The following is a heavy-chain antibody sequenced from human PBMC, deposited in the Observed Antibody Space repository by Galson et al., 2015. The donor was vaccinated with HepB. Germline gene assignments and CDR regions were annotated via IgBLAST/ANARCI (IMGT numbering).Heavy chain of an antibody. D-gene: IGHD1-14*01. CDR2: IYTNGNI. CDR3: VASRNY. CDR1: GFSVSTNY. V-gene: IGHV3-53*04. J-gene: IGHJ4*02. Sequence: SLRLSCAGSGFSVSTNYMSWVRQAPGKGLEWVAVIYTNGNIFYSDSVKGRFTMSRQSSKDAVYLQLNNVRPEDSALYYCVASRNYWGQGVLVTVSS.